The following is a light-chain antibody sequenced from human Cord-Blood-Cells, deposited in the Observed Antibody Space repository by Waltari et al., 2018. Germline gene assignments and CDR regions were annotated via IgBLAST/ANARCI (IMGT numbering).Light chain of an antibody. V-gene: IGLV2-23*01. J-gene: IGLJ3*02. CDR3: CSYAGSSAYGV. Sequence: QSALTQPASVSGSPGQSITISCTGTSSDVGRYNLVSWYQQNPGKAPKHMIYEGGKRPSGGSNRSSGSKSCNTASLTISGLQAEDEADYYCCSYAGSSAYGVVGGGTKLTGL. CDR1: SSDVGRYNL. CDR2: EGG.